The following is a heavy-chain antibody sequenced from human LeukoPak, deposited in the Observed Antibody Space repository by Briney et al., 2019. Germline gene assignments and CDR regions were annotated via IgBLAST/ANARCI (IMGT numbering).Heavy chain of an antibody. D-gene: IGHD2-8*02. J-gene: IGHJ4*02. CDR3: ARAGSWVYWYAVYFDY. CDR1: GYTFTRYG. CDR2: ISAYNGKT. V-gene: IGHV1-18*01. Sequence: ASVKVSCKASGYTFTRYGISWVRQAPGQGLEWMGWISAYNGKTNYAQKLQGRVTMTTDTSTSTAYMELRSLRSDDTAVYYCARAGSWVYWYAVYFDYWGQGTLVTVSS.